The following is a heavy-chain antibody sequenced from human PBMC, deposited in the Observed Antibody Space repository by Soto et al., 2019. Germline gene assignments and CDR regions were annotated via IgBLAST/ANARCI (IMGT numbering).Heavy chain of an antibody. Sequence: SETLSLTCTVSGGSLSSGGYYWSWIRQHPGKGLEWIGYIYYSGSTYYNPSLKSRVTISVDTSKNQFSLKLSSVTAADTAVYYCARDKFEDAVTTGYYYGMDVWGQGTTDTVSS. V-gene: IGHV4-31*03. CDR1: GGSLSSGGYY. D-gene: IGHD4-4*01. J-gene: IGHJ6*02. CDR3: ARDKFEDAVTTGYYYGMDV. CDR2: IYYSGST.